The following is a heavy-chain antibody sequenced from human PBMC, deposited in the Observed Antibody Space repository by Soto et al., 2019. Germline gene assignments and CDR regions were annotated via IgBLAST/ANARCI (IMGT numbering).Heavy chain of an antibody. V-gene: IGHV4-39*01. D-gene: IGHD6-6*01. CDR3: ARPLKGSSSGAFDAFDI. CDR2: IYYSGST. J-gene: IGHJ3*02. Sequence: PSETLSLTCAIYDGSFSVYYWIWIRQSPGKGLEWIGSIYYSGSTYYNPSLKSRVTISVDTSKNQFSLKLSSVTAADTAVYYCARPLKGSSSGAFDAFDIWGQGTMVTVS. CDR1: DGSFSVYY.